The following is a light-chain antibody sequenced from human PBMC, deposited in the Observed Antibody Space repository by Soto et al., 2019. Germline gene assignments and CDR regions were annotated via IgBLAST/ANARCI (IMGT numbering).Light chain of an antibody. V-gene: IGKV1-5*01. CDR1: QSISSW. CDR3: QQYNSSPLT. J-gene: IGKJ4*01. Sequence: IQITQSPSTLSASVGDRVTITCRASQSISSWVAWYQQKPGKAPKLLIYDASSLESGVPSRFSGSGSGTEFTLTISSLQPDDFATYYCQQYNSSPLTFGGGTKVDI. CDR2: DAS.